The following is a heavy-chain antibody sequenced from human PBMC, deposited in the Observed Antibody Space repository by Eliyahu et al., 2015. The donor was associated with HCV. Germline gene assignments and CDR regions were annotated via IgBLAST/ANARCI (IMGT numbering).Heavy chain of an antibody. CDR2: IYYTGRT. CDR1: XYS. J-gene: IGHJ4*02. CDR3: ARTGLTSTWFFDS. Sequence: XYSRGKIRQAPGKGLDHIATIYYTGRTFYNPSLKSRVTLSVDTSKNQFSLKLESVTAADTAVYFCARTGLTSTWFFDSWGQGTLVSVSS. D-gene: IGHD6-13*01. V-gene: IGHV4-39*01.